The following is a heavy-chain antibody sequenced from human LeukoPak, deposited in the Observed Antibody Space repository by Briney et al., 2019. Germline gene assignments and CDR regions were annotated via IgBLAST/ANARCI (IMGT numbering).Heavy chain of an antibody. D-gene: IGHD4-11*01. CDR2: IYYSGST. V-gene: IGHV4-59*08. CDR1: GGSISSYY. Sequence: SETLSLTCTVSGGSISSYYWSWIRQPPGKGLEWIGYIYYSGSTYYNPSLKSRVTISVDTSKNQFSLKLSPVTAADTAVYYCARHSGYSNLDNWFDPWGQGTLVTVSS. J-gene: IGHJ5*02. CDR3: ARHSGYSNLDNWFDP.